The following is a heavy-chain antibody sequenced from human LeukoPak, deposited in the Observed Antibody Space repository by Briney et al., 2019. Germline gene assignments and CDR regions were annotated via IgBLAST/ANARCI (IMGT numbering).Heavy chain of an antibody. CDR1: GGSISSYY. D-gene: IGHD1-14*01. CDR3: ARETQPYGHHLNAFDI. J-gene: IGHJ3*02. V-gene: IGHV4-59*01. CDR2: IYYSGST. Sequence: KPSETLSLTCTVSGGSISSYYWSWIRQPPGKGLEWIGYIYYSGSTNYNPSLKSRVAISVDTSKNQFSLKLSSVTAADTAVYYCARETQPYGHHLNAFDIWGQGTMVTVSS.